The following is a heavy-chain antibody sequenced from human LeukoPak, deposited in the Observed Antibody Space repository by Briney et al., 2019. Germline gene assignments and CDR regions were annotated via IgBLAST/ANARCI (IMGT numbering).Heavy chain of an antibody. CDR1: GYTFTGYY. CDR3: ARDPGTSYYDSSGYYLDY. CDR2: INPNSGGT. Sequence: ASVKVSCKASGYTFTGYYMHWVRQAPGQGLEWMGWINPNSGGTNYAQKFQGWVTMTRDTSISTAYMELSRLRSDDTAVYYCARDPGTSYYDSSGYYLDYWGQGTLVTVSS. D-gene: IGHD3-22*01. V-gene: IGHV1-2*04. J-gene: IGHJ4*02.